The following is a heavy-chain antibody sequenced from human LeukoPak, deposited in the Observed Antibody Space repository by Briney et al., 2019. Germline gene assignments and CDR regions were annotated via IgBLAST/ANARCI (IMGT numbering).Heavy chain of an antibody. CDR2: ISPYNGNT. CDR1: DYTFTSFG. CDR3: ARDAGPNDYGDRPGY. J-gene: IGHJ4*02. Sequence: ASVKVSCKASDYTFTSFGLSWVRQAPGQGLEWMGWISPYNGNTNFAQKLQGRVTLTTDTSTSTAYMELRSLRSDDTAVYYCARDAGPNDYGDRPGYWGQGTLVTVSS. D-gene: IGHD4-17*01. V-gene: IGHV1-18*01.